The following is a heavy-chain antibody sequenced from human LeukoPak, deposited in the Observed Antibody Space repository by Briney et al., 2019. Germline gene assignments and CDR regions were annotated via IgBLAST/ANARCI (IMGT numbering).Heavy chain of an antibody. Sequence: GSSVKVSCKASGYTFTSYDINWVRQATGQGLEWMGWMNPNSGNTGYAQKFQGRVTMTRNTSISTAYMELSSLRSEDTAVYYCARGDSSGWYKDYWGQGTLVTVSS. CDR2: MNPNSGNT. V-gene: IGHV1-8*01. CDR1: GYTFTSYD. J-gene: IGHJ4*02. CDR3: ARGDSSGWYKDY. D-gene: IGHD6-19*01.